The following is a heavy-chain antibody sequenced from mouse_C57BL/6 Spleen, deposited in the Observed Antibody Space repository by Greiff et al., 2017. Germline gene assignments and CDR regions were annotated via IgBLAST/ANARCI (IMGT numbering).Heavy chain of an antibody. CDR2: IDPNSGDT. Sequence: VQLQQPGAELVRPGASVKLSCKASGYTFTSYWIHWVKQRPGQGLEWIGKIDPNSGDTNYNEKFKSKATLTAVTSASTAYMELSSLTYEDSAVYYCARAGGCDVALEGWGKGTTVTVAS. CDR3: ARAGGCDVALEG. D-gene: IGHD2-2*01. CDR1: GYTFTSYW. V-gene: IGHV1-62-3*01. J-gene: IGHJ4*01.